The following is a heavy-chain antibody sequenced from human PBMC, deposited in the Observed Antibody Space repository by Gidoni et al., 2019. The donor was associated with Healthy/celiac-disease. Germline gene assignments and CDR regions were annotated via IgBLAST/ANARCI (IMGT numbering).Heavy chain of an antibody. V-gene: IGHV1-3*01. CDR2: INAGNGNT. Sequence: QVQLVQSGAEVKKPGASVKVSCKASGYTFTSYAMHWVRQAPGQRLEWMGWINAGNGNTKYSQKCQGRVTITRDTSASTAYMELSSLRSEDTAVYYCARVLSGRSRAANDYWGQGTLVTVSS. J-gene: IGHJ4*02. CDR3: ARVLSGRSRAANDY. CDR1: GYTFTSYA. D-gene: IGHD6-13*01.